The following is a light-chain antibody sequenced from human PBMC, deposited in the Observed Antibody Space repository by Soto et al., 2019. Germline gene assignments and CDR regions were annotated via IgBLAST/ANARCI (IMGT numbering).Light chain of an antibody. CDR1: QSISSSF. CDR2: GAS. J-gene: IGKJ1*01. Sequence: EIVLTQSPGTLSLSPGERATLSCRASQSISSSFLAWYQQRPGQSPRLIIYGASSRATGIPDRFSGSGPGTDFTLTISRLDLEDSAFYYCQQYVTSSWTFGQGTKVDIK. CDR3: QQYVTSSWT. V-gene: IGKV3-20*01.